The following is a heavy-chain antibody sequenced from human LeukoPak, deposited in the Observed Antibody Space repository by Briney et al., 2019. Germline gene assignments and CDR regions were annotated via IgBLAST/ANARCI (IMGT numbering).Heavy chain of an antibody. D-gene: IGHD1-14*01. CDR2: ISGGGGST. CDR1: GFTFSTYA. Sequence: GGSLRLSCTASGFTFSTYAMNWVRQAPGRGLEWVSGISGGGGSTYYADSVRGRFTISRDSYKNTLYLQMNSLRAEDAAVYYCAKNHRGYYFDCWGQGTLVTVSS. CDR3: AKNHRGYYFDC. V-gene: IGHV3-23*01. J-gene: IGHJ4*02.